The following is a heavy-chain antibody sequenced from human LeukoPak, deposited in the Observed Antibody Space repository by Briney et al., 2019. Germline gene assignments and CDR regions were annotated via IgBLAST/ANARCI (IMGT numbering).Heavy chain of an antibody. Sequence: GASVKVSCKVSGYSLIELSMHWVRQAPGKGPEWMGLFDPEDAEGIYAQKFQGRVTITADKSTSTAYMELSSLRSEDTAVYYCASFSHLYGDYELSRPPHYYGMDVWGQGTTVTVSS. D-gene: IGHD4-17*01. V-gene: IGHV1-24*01. CDR3: ASFSHLYGDYELSRPPHYYGMDV. CDR2: FDPEDAEG. J-gene: IGHJ6*02. CDR1: GYSLIELS.